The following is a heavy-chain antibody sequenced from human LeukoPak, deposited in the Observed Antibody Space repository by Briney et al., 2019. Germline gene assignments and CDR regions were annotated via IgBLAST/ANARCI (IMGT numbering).Heavy chain of an antibody. Sequence: PGGSLRLSCAASGFTFSDYYMSWIRQAPGKGLEWVSYISSSGSTIYYADSVKGRFTISRDSAKNSLYLQMNSLRAEDTAVYYCARGLHREYSSSSGCDYWGQGTLVTVSS. D-gene: IGHD6-6*01. V-gene: IGHV3-11*01. CDR2: ISSSGSTI. CDR1: GFTFSDYY. CDR3: ARGLHREYSSSSGCDY. J-gene: IGHJ4*02.